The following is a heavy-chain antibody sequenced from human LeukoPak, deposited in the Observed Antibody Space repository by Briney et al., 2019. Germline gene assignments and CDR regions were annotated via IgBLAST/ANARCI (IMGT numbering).Heavy chain of an antibody. V-gene: IGHV4-30-4*01. CDR1: GGSISSGDYY. Sequence: SETLSLTCTVSGGSISSGDYYWSWIRQPPGKGLEWIGYIYYSGSTYYNPSLKSRVTMSVDTSKNQFSLKLSSVTAADTAVYYCARESAAYCGGDCPGDYWGQGTLVTVSS. D-gene: IGHD2-21*02. CDR3: ARESAAYCGGDCPGDY. CDR2: IYYSGST. J-gene: IGHJ4*02.